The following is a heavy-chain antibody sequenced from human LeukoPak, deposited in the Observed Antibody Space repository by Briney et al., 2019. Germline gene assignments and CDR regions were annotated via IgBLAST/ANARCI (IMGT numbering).Heavy chain of an antibody. Sequence: SETLSLTCTVSGGSISSYYWSWIRQPPGKGLEWIGYIYYSGSTNYNPSLKSRVTISVDTSKNQFSLKLSSVTAADTAVYYCARVDYPLDYGMDVWGQGTTVTVSS. J-gene: IGHJ6*02. CDR1: GGSISSYY. V-gene: IGHV4-59*01. CDR2: IYYSGST. D-gene: IGHD3-16*01. CDR3: ARVDYPLDYGMDV.